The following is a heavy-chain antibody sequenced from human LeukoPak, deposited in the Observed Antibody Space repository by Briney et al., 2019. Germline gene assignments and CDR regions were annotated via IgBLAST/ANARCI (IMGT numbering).Heavy chain of an antibody. J-gene: IGHJ4*02. CDR3: ARNEWADY. V-gene: IGHV3-48*02. CDR2: ISGSSRTI. Sequence: GSLILSCAASGFTFSNFAMTWVRQAPGKGPEWVSYISGSSRTIYYADSVKGRFTISRDNAKNSLYLQMNSLRDEDTAVYYCARNEWADYWGQGTLVTVSS. D-gene: IGHD1-26*01. CDR1: GFTFSNFA.